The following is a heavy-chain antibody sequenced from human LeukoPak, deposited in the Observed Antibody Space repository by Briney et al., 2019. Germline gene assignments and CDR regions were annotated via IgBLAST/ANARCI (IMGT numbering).Heavy chain of an antibody. Sequence: SETLPLTCTVSGGSISSYYWSWIRQPPGKGLEWIGYIYYSGSTNYNPSLKSRVTISVDTSKNQFSLKLSSVTAADTAVYYCARYVVVTAMFDYWGQGTLVTVSS. D-gene: IGHD2-21*02. J-gene: IGHJ4*02. CDR3: ARYVVVTAMFDY. CDR2: IYYSGST. CDR1: GGSISSYY. V-gene: IGHV4-59*01.